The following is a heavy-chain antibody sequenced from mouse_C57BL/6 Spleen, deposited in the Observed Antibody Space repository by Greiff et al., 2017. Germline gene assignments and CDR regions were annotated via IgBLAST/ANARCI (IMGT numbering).Heavy chain of an antibody. CDR3: AREANWTYWYFDV. CDR1: GYTFTDYA. D-gene: IGHD4-1*01. CDR2: ISTYYGDA. J-gene: IGHJ1*03. V-gene: IGHV1-67*01. Sequence: VKLMESGPELVRPGVSVKISCKGSGYTFTDYAMHWVKQSHAKSLEWIGVISTYYGDASYNQKFKDKATMTVDKSSSTAYMELARLTSEDSAVYYCAREANWTYWYFDVWGTGTTVTVSS.